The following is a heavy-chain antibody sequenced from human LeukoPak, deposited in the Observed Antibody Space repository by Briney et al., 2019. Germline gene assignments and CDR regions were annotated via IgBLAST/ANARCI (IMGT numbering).Heavy chain of an antibody. Sequence: GGSLRLSCAASGFTFSSYSMNWVRQAPGKGLEWVSSISSSSSYIYYADSVKGRFTISRDNAKNSLYLQMNSLRAEDTAVYYCARDTPLVYYYGSGSQNFDYWGQGTLVTVSS. J-gene: IGHJ4*02. D-gene: IGHD3-10*01. CDR2: ISSSSSYI. V-gene: IGHV3-21*01. CDR3: ARDTPLVYYYGSGSQNFDY. CDR1: GFTFSSYS.